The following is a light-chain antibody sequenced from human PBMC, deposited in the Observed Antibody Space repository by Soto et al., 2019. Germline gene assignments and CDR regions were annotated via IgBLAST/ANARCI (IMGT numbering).Light chain of an antibody. CDR2: EVS. CDR1: SSDVGGYKF. J-gene: IGLJ3*02. CDR3: SSYTRISSVV. Sequence: QSALTQPASVSGSPGQSITISCTGTSSDVGGYKFVSWYQQHPGKAPKLIIYEVSNRPSGVSNRFSGSKSGNAASLTISGLQAEDEADYYCSSYTRISSVVFGGGTKLTVL. V-gene: IGLV2-14*01.